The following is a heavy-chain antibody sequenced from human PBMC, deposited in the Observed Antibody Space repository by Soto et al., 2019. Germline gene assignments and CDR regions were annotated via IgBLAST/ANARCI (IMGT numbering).Heavy chain of an antibody. J-gene: IGHJ4*02. CDR1: GGTFGSYA. V-gene: IGHV1-69*13. CDR3: ARGERRYYGSGSYYPFDY. Sequence: SVKVSCKASGGTFGSYAISWVRQAPGQGLEWMGGIIPIFGTANYAQKFQGRVTITADESTSTAYMELSSLRSEDTAVYYCARGERRYYGSGSYYPFDYWGQGTLVTVSS. D-gene: IGHD3-10*01. CDR2: IIPIFGTA.